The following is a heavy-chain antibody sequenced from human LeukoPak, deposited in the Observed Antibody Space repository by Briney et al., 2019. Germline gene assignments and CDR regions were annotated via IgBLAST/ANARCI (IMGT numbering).Heavy chain of an antibody. CDR1: GDSIRSYY. CDR3: AGKGASFDY. CDR2: IYYSGST. V-gene: IGHV4-59*08. D-gene: IGHD1-26*01. Sequence: SETLSLTCTVSGDSIRSYYWSWIRQPPGKGLEWIGYIYYSGSTNYNPSLKSRVTISVDTSKNQFSLKLSSVTAADTAVYYCAGKGASFDYWGQGTLVTVSS. J-gene: IGHJ4*02.